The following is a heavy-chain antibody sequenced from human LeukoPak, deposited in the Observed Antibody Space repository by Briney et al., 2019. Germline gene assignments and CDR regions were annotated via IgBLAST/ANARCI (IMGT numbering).Heavy chain of an antibody. CDR1: GFTFSSYA. J-gene: IGHJ4*02. D-gene: IGHD3-22*01. CDR2: ISYDGSNK. V-gene: IGHV3-30-3*01. Sequence: PGGSLRLSCAASGFTFSSYAMHWVRQAPGKGLEWVAVISYDGSNKYYADSVKGRFTISRDNSKNTLYLQMNSLRAEDTAVYYCARHELYDSSGTPFDYWGQGTLVTVSS. CDR3: ARHELYDSSGTPFDY.